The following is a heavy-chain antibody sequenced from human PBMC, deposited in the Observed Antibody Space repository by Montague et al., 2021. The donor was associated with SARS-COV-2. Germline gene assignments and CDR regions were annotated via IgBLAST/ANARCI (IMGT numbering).Heavy chain of an antibody. D-gene: IGHD3-22*01. J-gene: IGHJ4*02. Sequence: SETLSLTCTVSGGSISSYYWRRMRRHPGKKVEWFGENIYSGSTTXXHPSHSRVTITADKSTNQFSLKLSSATAADTAVYYCARDSHYFDSSGHFDYWGQGTLVTVSS. CDR2: NIYSGST. CDR3: ARDSHYFDSSGHFDY. V-gene: IGHV4-59*13. CDR1: GGSISSYY.